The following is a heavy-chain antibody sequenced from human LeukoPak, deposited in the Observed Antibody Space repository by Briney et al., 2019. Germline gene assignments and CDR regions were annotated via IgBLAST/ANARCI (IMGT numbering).Heavy chain of an antibody. V-gene: IGHV7-4-1*02. D-gene: IGHD3-22*01. Sequence: GASVKVSCKAPGYTFTDYPINWVRQAPGQGLDLMGRIYTNTGNPTYVQGFTGRFVFSLDTSVSTAYLQISSLKAEDTAVYYCARGYDTTGYYPYWGQGTQVTVSS. CDR1: GYTFTDYP. CDR3: ARGYDTTGYYPY. CDR2: IYTNTGNP. J-gene: IGHJ4*02.